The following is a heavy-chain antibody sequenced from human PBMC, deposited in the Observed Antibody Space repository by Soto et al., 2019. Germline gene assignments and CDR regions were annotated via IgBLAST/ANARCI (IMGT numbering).Heavy chain of an antibody. Sequence: QVQLVESGGGVVQPGRSLRLSCAASGFTFSSYAMHWVRQAPGKGLEWVAVISYDGSNKYYADSVKGRFTISRDNSKNTLYLQMNSLRAEDTAVYYCARDRAARYYYYYYGMDVW. J-gene: IGHJ6*01. D-gene: IGHD6-6*01. CDR1: GFTFSSYA. CDR2: ISYDGSNK. V-gene: IGHV3-30-3*01. CDR3: ARDRAARYYYYYYGMDV.